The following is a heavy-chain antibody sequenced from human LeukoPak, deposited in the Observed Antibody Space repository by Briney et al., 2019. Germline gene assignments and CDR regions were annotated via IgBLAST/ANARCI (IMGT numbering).Heavy chain of an antibody. CDR2: IKQDGSEK. CDR3: ARDRRYSRGWPGSDY. CDR1: GFTFSSYW. Sequence: PGGSLGLSCAASGFTFSSYWMSWVRQAPGKGLEWVANIKQDGSEKYYVDSVKGRFTISRDNAKNSLYLQMNSLRAEDTAVYYCARDRRYSRGWPGSDYWGQGTLVTVSS. D-gene: IGHD6-19*01. V-gene: IGHV3-7*01. J-gene: IGHJ4*02.